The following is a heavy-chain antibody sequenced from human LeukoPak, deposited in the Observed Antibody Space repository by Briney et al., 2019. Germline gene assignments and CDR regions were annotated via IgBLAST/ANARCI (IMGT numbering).Heavy chain of an antibody. CDR3: ARGLQQLVRGFNYYFMDV. V-gene: IGHV3-48*01. Sequence: GGSLRLSCAASAFTFRRYNMNWVRQAPGKGLEWVSYITSSSSSIYYADSVRGRFTVSRDNAKNSLYLQMNSLRAEDTAVYYCARGLQQLVRGFNYYFMDVWGKGTTVTVSS. CDR1: AFTFRRYN. CDR2: ITSSSSSI. J-gene: IGHJ6*03. D-gene: IGHD6-13*01.